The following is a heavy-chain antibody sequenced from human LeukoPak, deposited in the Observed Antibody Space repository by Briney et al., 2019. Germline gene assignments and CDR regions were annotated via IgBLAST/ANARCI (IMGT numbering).Heavy chain of an antibody. J-gene: IGHJ3*02. CDR1: GGSISSYY. CDR2: IYYSGST. V-gene: IGHV4-59*01. Sequence: SETLSLTCTVSGGSISSYYWSWIRQPPGKGLEWIGYIYYSGSTNYNPSLKSRVTISVDTSKNQFSLKLSSVTAADTAVYYCARVPHARTFDIWGQGTMVTVSS. CDR3: ARVPHARTFDI.